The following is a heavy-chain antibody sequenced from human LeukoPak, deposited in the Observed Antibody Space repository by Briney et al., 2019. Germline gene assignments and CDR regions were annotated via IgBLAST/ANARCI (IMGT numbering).Heavy chain of an antibody. V-gene: IGHV4-61*02. CDR2: IYTSGST. CDR1: GGSISSGSYY. J-gene: IGHJ6*03. Sequence: PSQTLSLTCTVSGGSISSGSYYWSWIRQPAGKGLEWIGRIYTSGSTNYNPSLKSRVTISVDTSKNQFSLKLSSVTAADTAVYYCARGPWEPTGGYYYYYYMDVWGKGTTVTVSS. CDR3: ARGPWEPTGGYYYYYYMDV. D-gene: IGHD1-26*01.